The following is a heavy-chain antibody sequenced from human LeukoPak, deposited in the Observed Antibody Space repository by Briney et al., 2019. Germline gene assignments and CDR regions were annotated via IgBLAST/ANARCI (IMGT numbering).Heavy chain of an antibody. CDR3: ARDPEVDTALVLFDY. D-gene: IGHD5-18*01. J-gene: IGHJ4*02. Sequence: PGGSLRLSCAASGFTFSSYSMNWVRQAPGKGVEWVSSISSSSSYIYYADSVKGRFTISRDNAKNSLYLQMNSLRAEDTAVYYCARDPEVDTALVLFDYWGQGTLVTVSS. CDR1: GFTFSSYS. CDR2: ISSSSSYI. V-gene: IGHV3-21*01.